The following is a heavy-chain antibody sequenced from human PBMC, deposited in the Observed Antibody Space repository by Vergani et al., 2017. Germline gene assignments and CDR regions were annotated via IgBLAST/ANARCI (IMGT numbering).Heavy chain of an antibody. Sequence: EVQLVESGGGLVKPGGSLRLSCAASGFTFSNAWMSWVRQAPGKGLEWVGRIKSKTDGGTTDYAAPVKGRFTISRDDSKNTLYLQMNSLKTEDTAVYYCTTASDCSGGSCYSLYYHGMDVWGQGTTVTVSS. CDR3: TTASDCSGGSCYSLYYHGMDV. J-gene: IGHJ6*02. CDR1: GFTFSNAW. D-gene: IGHD2-15*01. V-gene: IGHV3-15*01. CDR2: IKSKTDGGTT.